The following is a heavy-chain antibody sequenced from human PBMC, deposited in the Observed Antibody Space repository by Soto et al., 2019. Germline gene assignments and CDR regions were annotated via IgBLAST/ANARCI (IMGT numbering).Heavy chain of an antibody. V-gene: IGHV4-61*01. D-gene: IGHD3-10*01. Sequence: SETLSLTCTVSGGSVGSGSHYWSWIRQPPGKGLEWIGYIYYSGSTNYNPSLKSRVTISVDTSKNQFSLKLSSVTAADTAVYYCARVIPSSSVFFDYWGQGTLVTVSS. CDR1: GGSVGSGSHY. J-gene: IGHJ4*02. CDR3: ARVIPSSSVFFDY. CDR2: IYYSGST.